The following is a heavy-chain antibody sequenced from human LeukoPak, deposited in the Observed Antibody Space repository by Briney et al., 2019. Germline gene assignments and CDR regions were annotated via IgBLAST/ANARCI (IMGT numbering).Heavy chain of an antibody. CDR3: ARGAMVRGANYYFDY. Sequence: TGGSLRLSCEASGFTFSSYSMNWVRQAPGKGLEWVSFIRSMAHGGTTEYAASVKGRFTISRDDSKGIAYLQMSSLKTGDTAVYYCARGAMVRGANYYFDYWGQGALVTVSS. CDR1: GFTFSSYS. D-gene: IGHD3-10*01. V-gene: IGHV3-49*04. J-gene: IGHJ4*02. CDR2: IRSMAHGGTT.